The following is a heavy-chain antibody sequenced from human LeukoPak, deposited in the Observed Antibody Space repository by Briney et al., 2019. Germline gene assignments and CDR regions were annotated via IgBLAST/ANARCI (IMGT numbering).Heavy chain of an antibody. D-gene: IGHD3-10*01. V-gene: IGHV5-51*01. Sequence: GESLKISCQVSGYSFTNYWIGWVRQMPGNGLESMGIIYPADSDTTYSPSFQGQVTISVDKSISTVYLQWSSLKASDTAMYYCARQSRDGSKTRGYYFDYWGQGTLVTVSS. J-gene: IGHJ4*02. CDR2: IYPADSDT. CDR3: ARQSRDGSKTRGYYFDY. CDR1: GYSFTNYW.